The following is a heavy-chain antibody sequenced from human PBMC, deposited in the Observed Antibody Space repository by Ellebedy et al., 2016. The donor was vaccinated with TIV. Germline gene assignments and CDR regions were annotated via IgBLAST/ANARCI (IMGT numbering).Heavy chain of an antibody. CDR2: INHSGST. CDR3: ARVVVPAAMLLYYYYAMDV. Sequence: MPSETLSLTCAVYGGSFSGHHWTWIRQSPGKGLEWIGGINHSGSTSYNPSLKSRVTISVDTSKNQFSLKLSSVTAADTAVYYCARVVVPAAMLLYYYYAMDVWGQGTTVTVSS. D-gene: IGHD2-2*01. J-gene: IGHJ6*02. V-gene: IGHV4-34*01. CDR1: GGSFSGHH.